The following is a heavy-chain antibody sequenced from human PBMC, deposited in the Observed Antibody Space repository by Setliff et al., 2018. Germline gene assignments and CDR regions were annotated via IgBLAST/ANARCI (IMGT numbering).Heavy chain of an antibody. Sequence: GESLKISCAASGFTSSMYGVHWVRQAPGKGLEWVAYIRHDGSNENYADSVKGRFTISRDNSRNTLFLQMNSLRAEDTGVYYCAKDTHYYASSGYYCFDYWGQGTLVTVS. D-gene: IGHD3-22*01. CDR2: IRHDGSNE. CDR3: AKDTHYYASSGYYCFDY. CDR1: GFTSSMYG. J-gene: IGHJ4*02. V-gene: IGHV3-30*02.